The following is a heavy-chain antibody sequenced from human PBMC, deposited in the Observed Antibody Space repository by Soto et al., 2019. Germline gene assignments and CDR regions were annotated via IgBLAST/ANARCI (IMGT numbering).Heavy chain of an antibody. CDR1: GFTFSSYA. Sequence: EVQLLESGGGLVQPGGSLRLSCAASGFTFSSYAMSWVRQAPGKGLEWVSAISGSGGSTYYADSVKGRFTISRDNSKNTLYLQMNSLRAEDTAVYYCAKVVKQLVKDREDPGRYGMDVWGQGTTVTVSS. J-gene: IGHJ6*02. D-gene: IGHD6-6*01. CDR2: ISGSGGST. CDR3: AKVVKQLVKDREDPGRYGMDV. V-gene: IGHV3-23*01.